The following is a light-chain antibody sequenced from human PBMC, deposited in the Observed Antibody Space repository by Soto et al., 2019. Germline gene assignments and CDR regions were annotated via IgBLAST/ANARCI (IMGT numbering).Light chain of an antibody. Sequence: QPVLTQSSSASASLGSWVKLPSTLRGGHSSSFIAWHHHQPGKAPRYLMKLEGSGSYNKGSGVPDRFSGSSSGADRYLTISNLQFEDEANYYCETWDSNTRVFGGGTKLTVL. CDR1: GGHSSSF. J-gene: IGLJ2*01. CDR3: ETWDSNTRV. CDR2: LEGSGSY. V-gene: IGLV4-60*02.